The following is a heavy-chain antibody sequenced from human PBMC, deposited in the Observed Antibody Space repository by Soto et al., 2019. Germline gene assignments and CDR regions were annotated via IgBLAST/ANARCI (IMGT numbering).Heavy chain of an antibody. J-gene: IGHJ4*02. V-gene: IGHV1-18*01. Sequence: QVHLVQSGAEVKKPGASVKVSCKGSGYTFTSYGITWVRQAPGQGLEWMGWISAHNGNTEYAQKPQGRVTVTRDTSTRPAYMELRRLRADDPAVYYCARWRYGDYWGQGALVTVSS. CDR3: ARWRYGDY. D-gene: IGHD1-1*01. CDR1: GYTFTSYG. CDR2: ISAHNGNT.